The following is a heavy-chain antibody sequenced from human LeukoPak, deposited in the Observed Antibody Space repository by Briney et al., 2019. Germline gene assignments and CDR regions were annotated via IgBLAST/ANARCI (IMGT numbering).Heavy chain of an antibody. CDR1: GYTLTQLS. J-gene: IGHJ4*02. V-gene: IGHV1-24*01. D-gene: IGHD5-12*01. CDR3: ATGVAYSGYDLRY. CDR2: FDPEDGET. Sequence: ASVKVSCKVSGYTLTQLSMHWVRQAPGKGLEWMGGFDPEDGETIYAQKFQGRVTMTEDTSTDTAYMELSSLRSEDTAVYYCATGVAYSGYDLRYWGQGTLVTVSS.